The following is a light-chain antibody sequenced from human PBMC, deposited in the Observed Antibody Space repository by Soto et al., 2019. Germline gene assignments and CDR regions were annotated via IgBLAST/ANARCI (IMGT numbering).Light chain of an antibody. CDR1: QGIRNG. J-gene: IGKJ1*01. Sequence: DIPMTQSPSSLSASVGDRVTITCRASQGIRNGLGWYQQKPGKAHKRLIYAASSLQSGVPSRVSGSGYGTEFTLTISSLQPEDFATYYCLPHTSYPRTFGQGTKVQIK. CDR3: LPHTSYPRT. CDR2: AAS. V-gene: IGKV1-17*01.